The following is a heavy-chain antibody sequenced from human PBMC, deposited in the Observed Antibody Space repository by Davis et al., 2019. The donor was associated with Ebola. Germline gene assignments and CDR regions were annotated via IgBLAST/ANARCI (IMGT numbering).Heavy chain of an antibody. J-gene: IGHJ6*02. CDR3: ARDSQYSYCSSTSCYHYGMDV. V-gene: IGHV1-46*01. D-gene: IGHD2-2*01. CDR2: INPSGGST. CDR1: GYTFTSYY. Sequence: ASVQVSCKASGYTFTSYYMHWVRQAPAQGLEWMGIINPSGGSTSYAQKFQGRVTMTRDTSTSTVYMELSSLRSDDTAAYSWARDSQYSYCSSTSCYHYGMDVWGQGTTVTVSS.